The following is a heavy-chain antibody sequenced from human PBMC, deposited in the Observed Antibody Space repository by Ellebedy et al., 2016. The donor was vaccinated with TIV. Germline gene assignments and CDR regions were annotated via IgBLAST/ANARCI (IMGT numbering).Heavy chain of an antibody. D-gene: IGHD2-15*01. CDR2: INHGGTT. J-gene: IGHJ3*02. Sequence: SETLSLXXSLSGGSINSYYWSWIRQPPGQGLEWIGEINHGGTTNYNPSLKSRLTISVDTSKNQFSLKLSSVTAADTAVYYCAREDIVKPAAFDIWGQGTLVTVSS. CDR3: AREDIVKPAAFDI. CDR1: GGSINSYY. V-gene: IGHV4-59*12.